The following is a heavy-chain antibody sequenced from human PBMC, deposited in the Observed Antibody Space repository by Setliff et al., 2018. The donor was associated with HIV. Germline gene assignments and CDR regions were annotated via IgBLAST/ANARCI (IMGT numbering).Heavy chain of an antibody. J-gene: IGHJ4*02. CDR3: ARGGSTIADRPDLVYFDY. Sequence: SETLSLTCTVSGGSISSSSYYWGWIRQPPGKGLEWIGSIYYSGSTYYNPSLKSRVTISVDTSKNQFSLKLTSVNAADTAVYYCARGGSTIADRPDLVYFDYWGRGTLVTVSS. V-gene: IGHV4-39*01. D-gene: IGHD6-6*01. CDR2: IYYSGST. CDR1: GGSISSSSYY.